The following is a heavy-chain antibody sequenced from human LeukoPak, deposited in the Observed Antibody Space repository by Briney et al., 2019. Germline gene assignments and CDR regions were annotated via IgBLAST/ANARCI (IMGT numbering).Heavy chain of an antibody. J-gene: IGHJ3*02. CDR3: ARDLSRGDAFDI. Sequence: PGGSLRLSCAASGFTLSSYWMSWVRQAPGKGLEWVANIKQDGSEKYYVDSVRGRFTISRDNAKNSLYLQMNSLRAEDTAVYYCARDLSRGDAFDIWGQGTMVTVSS. V-gene: IGHV3-7*01. D-gene: IGHD3-10*01. CDR2: IKQDGSEK. CDR1: GFTLSSYW.